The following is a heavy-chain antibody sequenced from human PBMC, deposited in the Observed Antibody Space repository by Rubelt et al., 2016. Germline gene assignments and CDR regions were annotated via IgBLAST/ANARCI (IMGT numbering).Heavy chain of an antibody. CDR3: AGDHSSPMDV. CDR2: IKQYGSEK. V-gene: IGHV3-7*01. J-gene: IGHJ6*02. CDR1: GFSFSRYW. Sequence: EVQLVESGGGLVQPGGSLRLSRAASGFSFSRYWMSWVRQAPGKGLEWVANIKQYGSEKYYVDSVKGRFTISRDKAKNSRYLQMNSLSAEDTAVYYCAGDHSSPMDVWGQGTTVTVSS.